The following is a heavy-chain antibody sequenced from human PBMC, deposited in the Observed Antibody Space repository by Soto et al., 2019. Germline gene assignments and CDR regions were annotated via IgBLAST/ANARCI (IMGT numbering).Heavy chain of an antibody. V-gene: IGHV4-59*01. J-gene: IGHJ6*03. CDR3: ARGYSSSRHYYYYYMDV. CDR1: GGSISSYY. D-gene: IGHD6-13*01. CDR2: IYYSGST. Sequence: SETLSLTCTVSGGSISSYYWSWIQQPPGKGLEWIGYIYYSGSTNYNPSLKSRVTISVDTSKNQFSLKLSSVTAADTAVYYCARGYSSSRHYYYYYMDVWGKGTTVTVSS.